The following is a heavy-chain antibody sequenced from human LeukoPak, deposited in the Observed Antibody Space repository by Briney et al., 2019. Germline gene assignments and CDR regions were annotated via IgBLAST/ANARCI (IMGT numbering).Heavy chain of an antibody. V-gene: IGHV3-30*02. CDR3: AKDVRGDGHRYFDS. CDR1: GFNFTNFG. D-gene: IGHD5-24*01. CDR2: IAYDSSTT. Sequence: PGGPLRLSCSASGFNFTNFGNQWVRQTPGTGLAWVAYIAYDSSTTYFGASGKGRFTISRDTSKNTVYLQMNSLRLEDTAVYFCAKDVRGDGHRYFDSWGQGTLVSVSS. J-gene: IGHJ4*02.